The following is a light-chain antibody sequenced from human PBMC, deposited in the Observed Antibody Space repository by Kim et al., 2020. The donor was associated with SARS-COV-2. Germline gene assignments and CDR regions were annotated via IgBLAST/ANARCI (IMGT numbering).Light chain of an antibody. CDR2: TAS. J-gene: IGKJ1*01. CDR1: QNINNN. Sequence: EIVMTQSPATLSVSPGEGATLSCRASQNINNNLAWYQHKPGQAPSLLIYTASTRATGIPARFSGSGSGTEFTLTISSLQSEDFGIYYCQQSNNWPRTFGQGTKVDIK. V-gene: IGKV3-15*01. CDR3: QQSNNWPRT.